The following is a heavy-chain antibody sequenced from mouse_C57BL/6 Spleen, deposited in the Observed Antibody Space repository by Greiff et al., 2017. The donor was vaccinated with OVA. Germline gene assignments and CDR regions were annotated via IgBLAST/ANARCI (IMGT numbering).Heavy chain of an antibody. V-gene: IGHV1-26*01. J-gene: IGHJ4*01. CDR2: INPNNGGT. CDR1: GYTFTDYY. CDR3: ATIYYYAMDY. Sequence: VQLKQSGPELVKPGASVKISCKASGYTFTDYYMNWVKQSHGKSLEWIGDINPNNGGTSYNQKFKGKATLTVDKSSSTAYMELRSLTSEDSAVYYCATIYYYAMDYWGQGTSVTVSS.